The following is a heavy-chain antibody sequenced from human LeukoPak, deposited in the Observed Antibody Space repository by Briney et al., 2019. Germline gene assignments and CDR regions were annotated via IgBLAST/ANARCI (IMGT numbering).Heavy chain of an antibody. V-gene: IGHV4-34*01. CDR1: GGSFSGYY. CDR3: ARGTSLRVTDY. J-gene: IGHJ4*02. Sequence: SETPSLTCAVYGGSFSGYYWSWIRQPPGKGLEWIGEINHSGSTNYNPSLKSRVTISVDTSKNQFSLKLSSVTAADTAVYYCARGTSLRVTDYWGQGTLVTVSS. CDR2: INHSGST. D-gene: IGHD2-21*02.